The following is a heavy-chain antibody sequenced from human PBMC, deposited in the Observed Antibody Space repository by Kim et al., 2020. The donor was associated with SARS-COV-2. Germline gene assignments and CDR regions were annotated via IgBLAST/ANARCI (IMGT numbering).Heavy chain of an antibody. V-gene: IGHV6-1*01. CDR1: GDSVSSNSAA. J-gene: IGHJ5*02. CDR3: ARGMVIAAAGTVAVQYDSSGYAPYNWFDP. D-gene: IGHD3-22*01. Sequence: SQTLSLTCAISGDSVSSNSAAWNWIRQSLSRGLEWLGRTYYRSKWYNDYAVSVKSRITINPDTSKNQFSLQLNSVTPEDTAVYYCARGMVIAAAGTVAVQYDSSGYAPYNWFDPWGQGTLVTVSS. CDR2: TYYRSKWYN.